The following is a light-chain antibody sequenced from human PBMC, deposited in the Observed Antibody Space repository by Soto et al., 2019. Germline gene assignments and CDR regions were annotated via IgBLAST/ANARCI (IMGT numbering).Light chain of an antibody. CDR1: SSDVGGYNY. Sequence: QLVLTQPASVSGSPGQSITISCTGTSSDVGGYNYVSWYQQHPGKAPKLMIYDVSNRPSGVSNRFSGSKSGNTASLNISGLQAEDEAVYYCSSYTSSSTVVFGGGTKVTVL. J-gene: IGLJ2*01. CDR2: DVS. CDR3: SSYTSSSTVV. V-gene: IGLV2-14*01.